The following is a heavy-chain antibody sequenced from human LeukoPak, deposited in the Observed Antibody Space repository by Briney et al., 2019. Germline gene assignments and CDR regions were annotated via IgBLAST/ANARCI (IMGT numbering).Heavy chain of an antibody. V-gene: IGHV3-23*01. Sequence: PGGSLRLSCAASGFTFSSYAMSWVRQAPGKGLEWVSAISGSGGSTYYADSVKGRFTISRDNSKNTPYLQMNSLRAEDTAVYYCAKGLAVTVSRYSSGWYDYWGQGTLVTVSS. CDR3: AKGLAVTVSRYSSGWYDY. CDR1: GFTFSSYA. J-gene: IGHJ4*02. D-gene: IGHD6-19*01. CDR2: ISGSGGST.